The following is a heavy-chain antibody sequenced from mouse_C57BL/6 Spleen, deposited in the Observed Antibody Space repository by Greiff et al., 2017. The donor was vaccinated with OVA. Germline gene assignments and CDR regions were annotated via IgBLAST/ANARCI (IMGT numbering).Heavy chain of an antibody. J-gene: IGHJ2*01. CDR1: GYTFTSYW. CDR3: ARYITTVHYFDY. Sequence: QVQLQQPGAELVMPGASVKLSCKASGYTFTSYWIPFVPPLPLPFLAWIGELAPSDSYTNYNQKFKGKSTLTVDKSSSTAYMQLSSLTSEDSAVYYCARYITTVHYFDYWGQGTTLTVSS. D-gene: IGHD1-1*01. CDR2: LAPSDSYT. V-gene: IGHV1-69*01.